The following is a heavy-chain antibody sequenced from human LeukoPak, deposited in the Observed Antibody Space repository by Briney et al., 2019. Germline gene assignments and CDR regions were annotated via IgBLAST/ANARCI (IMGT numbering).Heavy chain of an antibody. V-gene: IGHV3-11*01. CDR1: GFTFSDYY. D-gene: IGHD2-2*02. Sequence: PGGSLRLSCAASGFTFSDYYMSWIRQAPGKGLEWVSYISSSGSTIYYADSVKGRFTISRDNAKNSLYLQMNSLRAEDTAVYYCAKGYCSSTSCYTGDYWGQGTLVTVSS. J-gene: IGHJ4*02. CDR2: ISSSGSTI. CDR3: AKGYCSSTSCYTGDY.